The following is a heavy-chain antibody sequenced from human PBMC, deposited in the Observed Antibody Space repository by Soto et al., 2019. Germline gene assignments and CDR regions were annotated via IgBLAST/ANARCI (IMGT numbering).Heavy chain of an antibody. CDR1: GFTFSDYY. CDR3: ARDFGDIVATDWSYFDY. J-gene: IGHJ4*02. CDR2: ISSSGSTI. Sequence: WGSLRLSCAASGFTFSDYYMNWTRQAPGKGLEWVSYISSSGSTIYYADSVKGRFTISRDNAKNSLYLQMNSLRAEDTAVYYCARDFGDIVATDWSYFDYWGQGTLVTVSS. V-gene: IGHV3-11*01. D-gene: IGHD5-12*01.